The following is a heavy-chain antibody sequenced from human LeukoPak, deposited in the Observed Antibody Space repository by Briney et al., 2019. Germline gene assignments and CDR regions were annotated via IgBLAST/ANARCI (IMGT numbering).Heavy chain of an antibody. D-gene: IGHD1-26*01. CDR3: ARESSGSYFAFDY. J-gene: IGHJ4*02. CDR2: ISSSGSTI. V-gene: IGHV3-48*03. Sequence: PGGSLRLSCAASGFTFSSYEMNWVRQAPGKGLEWVSYISSSGSTIYYADSVKGRFTISRDNVKNSLYLQMNSLRADDTAVYYCARESSGSYFAFDYWGQGTLVTVSS. CDR1: GFTFSSYE.